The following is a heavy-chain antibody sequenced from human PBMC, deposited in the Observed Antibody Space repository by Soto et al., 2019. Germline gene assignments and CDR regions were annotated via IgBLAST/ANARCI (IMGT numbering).Heavy chain of an antibody. CDR2: TRNKANSYTT. CDR3: VCAYTRYYFDY. CDR1: GFSLSDHY. V-gene: IGHV3-72*01. Sequence: EVQLVESGGGLVQPGGSLRLSCAASGFSLSDHYMDWVRQAPGKGLEWVGRTRNKANSYTTEYAASVKGRFTISRDDSKNSLYLQMNSLKTEDTAVYYCVCAYTRYYFDYWGQGTLVTVSS. D-gene: IGHD3-16*01. J-gene: IGHJ4*02.